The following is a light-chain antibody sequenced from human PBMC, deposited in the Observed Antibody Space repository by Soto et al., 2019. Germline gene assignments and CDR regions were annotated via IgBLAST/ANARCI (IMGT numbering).Light chain of an antibody. CDR2: GAS. Sequence: IVLTQSPGTLSLSPGERATLSCRASQSVSSYLAWYQQKPGQAPRLLIYGASSRATGIPDRFSGSGSGTDFTLTISRLEPEDFAVYYCQQYGSSPRTFGQGTRLEIK. CDR3: QQYGSSPRT. V-gene: IGKV3-20*01. J-gene: IGKJ5*01. CDR1: QSVSSY.